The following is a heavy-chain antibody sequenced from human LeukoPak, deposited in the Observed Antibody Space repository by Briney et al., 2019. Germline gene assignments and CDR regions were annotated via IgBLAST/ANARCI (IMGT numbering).Heavy chain of an antibody. V-gene: IGHV4-59*01. CDR2: IYYSGST. CDR1: GGSISSYY. D-gene: IGHD6-13*01. J-gene: IGHJ4*02. CDR3: ARGLMMAVAGRGEFHY. Sequence: SETLSLTCIVSGGSISSYYWSWIRQPPGKGLEWIGYIYYSGSTNYNPSLKSRVTISVDTSENQFSLKLSSVTAADTAVYYCARGLMMAVAGRGEFHYWGQGTLVTVSS.